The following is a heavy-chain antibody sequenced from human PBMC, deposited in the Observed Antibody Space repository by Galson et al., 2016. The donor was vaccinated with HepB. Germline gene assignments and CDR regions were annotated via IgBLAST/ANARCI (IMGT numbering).Heavy chain of an antibody. CDR1: GFTFSSYG. D-gene: IGHD5-18*01. J-gene: IGHJ4*02. CDR2: ISYDGSNK. CDR3: AKVKDFRGYSYGYDPTPFDY. Sequence: SLRLSCAASGFTFSSYGMHWVRQAPGKGLEWVALISYDGSNKYYADSVKGRFTISRDNSKNTLYLQMNSLRAEDTTAYYCAKVKDFRGYSYGYDPTPFDYWGQGTLVTVSS. V-gene: IGHV3-30*18.